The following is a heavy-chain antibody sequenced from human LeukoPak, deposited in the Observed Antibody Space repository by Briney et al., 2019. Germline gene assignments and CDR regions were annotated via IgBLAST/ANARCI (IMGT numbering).Heavy chain of an antibody. Sequence: GGSLRLSCAASGFAFSNYWMNWVRQAPGKGLEWVANIKQDGSEEYYVDSVKGRFTISRDNAKNSLYMQMNSLRAEDTAVYYCAKPITTSGATDGFDIWGQGAKVTVSS. CDR2: IKQDGSEE. J-gene: IGHJ3*02. CDR1: GFAFSNYW. V-gene: IGHV3-7*01. D-gene: IGHD3-3*01. CDR3: AKPITTSGATDGFDI.